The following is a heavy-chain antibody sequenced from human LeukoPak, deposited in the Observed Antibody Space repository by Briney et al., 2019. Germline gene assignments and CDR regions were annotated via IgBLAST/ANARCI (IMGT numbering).Heavy chain of an antibody. J-gene: IGHJ4*02. Sequence: PSETLSLTCTVSGGSISSSSYYWGWIRQPPGKGLEWVSAISGSGGSTYYADSVKGRFTISRDNSKNTLYLQMNSLRAEDTAVYYCAKGQTYYDFWSGYYRPHYFDYWGQGTLVTVSS. D-gene: IGHD3-3*01. CDR3: AKGQTYYDFWSGYYRPHYFDY. CDR1: GGSISSSSYY. CDR2: ISGSGGST. V-gene: IGHV3-23*01.